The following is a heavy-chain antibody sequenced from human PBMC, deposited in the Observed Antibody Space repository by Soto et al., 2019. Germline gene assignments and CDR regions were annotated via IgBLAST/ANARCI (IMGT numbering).Heavy chain of an antibody. CDR2: INPNSGVT. J-gene: IGHJ6*03. CDR3: ARESGGATATLDYYYFYMDV. Sequence: QVQLVQSVAEVKKPGASVTVSCRSSGDTFTDYYMHWVRQAPGQGLEWMGWINPNSGVTKYAQKLQGWVTMTRDTSIRTVYMQLSRLRSDDTAVYYCARESGGATATLDYYYFYMDVWGTGTTVTVSS. D-gene: IGHD5-12*01. V-gene: IGHV1-2*04. CDR1: GDTFTDYY.